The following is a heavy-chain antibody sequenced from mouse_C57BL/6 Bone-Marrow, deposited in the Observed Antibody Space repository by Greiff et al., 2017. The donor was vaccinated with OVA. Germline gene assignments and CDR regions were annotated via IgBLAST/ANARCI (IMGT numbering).Heavy chain of an antibody. J-gene: IGHJ3*01. V-gene: IGHV5-4*01. CDR2: ISDGGSYT. CDR3: ARETHTAQARWFAY. Sequence: EVKLVESGGGLVKPGGSLKLSCAASGFTFSSYAMSWVRQTPEKRLEWVATISDGGSYTYYPDNVKGRFTISRDNAKNNLYLQMSHLKSEDTAMYYCARETHTAQARWFAYWGQGTLVTVSA. CDR1: GFTFSSYA. D-gene: IGHD3-2*02.